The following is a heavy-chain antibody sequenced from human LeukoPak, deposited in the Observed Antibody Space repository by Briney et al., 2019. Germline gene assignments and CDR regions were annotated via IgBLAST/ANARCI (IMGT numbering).Heavy chain of an antibody. V-gene: IGHV1-18*01. CDR1: GYTFTSYG. D-gene: IGHD2-15*01. CDR2: ISAYNGNT. CDR3: ARDKAARQPALPGY. J-gene: IGHJ4*02. Sequence: ASVKVSCKASGYTFTSYGISWVRQAPGQGLEWMGWISAYNGNTNYAQKLQGRVTMTTDTSTSTAYMELRSLRSDDTAVYYCARDKAARQPALPGYWGQGTLVTVSS.